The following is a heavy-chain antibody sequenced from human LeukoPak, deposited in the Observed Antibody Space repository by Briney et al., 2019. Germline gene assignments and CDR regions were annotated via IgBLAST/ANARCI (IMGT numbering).Heavy chain of an antibody. CDR1: GFTFSSYW. J-gene: IGHJ4*02. D-gene: IGHD3-10*01. CDR3: VGSGGY. Sequence: PGGSLRLSCAVSGFTFSSYWMSWVRQAPGKGLEWVANIRQDGSEKYYVDSVKGRFTISRDNAKNSLYLQMSSLRAEDTAVYYCVGSGGYWGQGTLVTVSS. V-gene: IGHV3-7*01. CDR2: IRQDGSEK.